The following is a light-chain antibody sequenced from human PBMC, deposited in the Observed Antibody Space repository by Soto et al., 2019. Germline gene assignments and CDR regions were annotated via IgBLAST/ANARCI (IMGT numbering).Light chain of an antibody. V-gene: IGLV2-14*03. CDR3: SSYKSTSTPYV. CDR1: SSDIGSYNY. CDR2: DVT. Sequence: QSVLTPPASVSGSPGQSITISCTGTSSDIGSYNYVSWYQQHPGKAPKLIIYDVTNRPAGISSRFSASKSGDTASLTISVLQADDEADYFCSSYKSTSTPYVFGTGTKVTVL. J-gene: IGLJ1*01.